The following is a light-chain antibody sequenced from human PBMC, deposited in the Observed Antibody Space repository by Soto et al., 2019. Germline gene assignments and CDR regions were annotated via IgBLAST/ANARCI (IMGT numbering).Light chain of an antibody. Sequence: QSALTQPPSASGSPGQSVTISCTGTSSDIGGYKYVSWYQQHPGRAPKLMIYEVSKRPSGVPDRFSGSKSGNTASLTVSGLXAEDEADYYCSSYGGSNNFYVFGTGTKVTLL. J-gene: IGLJ1*01. CDR3: SSYGGSNNFYV. V-gene: IGLV2-8*01. CDR2: EVS. CDR1: SSDIGGYKY.